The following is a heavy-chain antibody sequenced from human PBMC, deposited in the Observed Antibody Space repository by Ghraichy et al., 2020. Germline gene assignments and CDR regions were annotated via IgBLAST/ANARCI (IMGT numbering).Heavy chain of an antibody. Sequence: SETLSLTCTVSGGSISSYYWSWIRKPAGKGLEWIGRIYPSGSSSYSPSLKSRVTMSVDTSKNQFSLRLNSVTAADTAVYYCARVYCSSTSCLFDYWGQGNLGTGSS. CDR1: GGSISSYY. J-gene: IGHJ4*02. D-gene: IGHD2-2*01. V-gene: IGHV4-4*07. CDR3: ARVYCSSTSCLFDY. CDR2: IYPSGSS.